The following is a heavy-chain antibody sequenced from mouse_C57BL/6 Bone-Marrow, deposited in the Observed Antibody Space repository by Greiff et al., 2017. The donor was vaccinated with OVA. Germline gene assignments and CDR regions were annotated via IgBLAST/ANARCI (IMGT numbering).Heavy chain of an antibody. Sequence: QVQLQQPGAELVKPGASVKLSCKASGYTFTSYWMQWVKQRPGQGLEWIGEIDPSDSYPNYNQKFKGKATLTVDTSSSTAYMQLSSLTSADSAVYYCARPAFYAMDYWGQGTSVTVSS. V-gene: IGHV1-50*01. J-gene: IGHJ4*01. CDR3: ARPAFYAMDY. CDR1: GYTFTSYW. CDR2: IDPSDSYP.